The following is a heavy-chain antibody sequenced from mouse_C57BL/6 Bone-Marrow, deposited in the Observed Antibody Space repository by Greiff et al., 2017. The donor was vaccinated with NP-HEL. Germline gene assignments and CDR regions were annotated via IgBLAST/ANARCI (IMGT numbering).Heavy chain of an antibody. CDR3: ALLRRPYYYAMDY. J-gene: IGHJ4*01. V-gene: IGHV1-26*01. CDR2: INPNNGGT. Sequence: EVKLQQSGPELVKPGASVKISCKASGYTFTDYYMNWVKQSHGKSLEWIGDINPNNGGTSYNQKFKGKATLTVDKSSSTAYMELRSLTSEDSAVYYCALLRRPYYYAMDYWGQGTSVTVSS. CDR1: GYTFTDYY. D-gene: IGHD2-4*01.